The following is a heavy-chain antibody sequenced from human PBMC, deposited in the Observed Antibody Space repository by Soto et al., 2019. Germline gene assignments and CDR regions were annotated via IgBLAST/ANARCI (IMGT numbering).Heavy chain of an antibody. CDR1: GYTFTSYY. CDR3: ARVWYYYDSSGYYPFDY. D-gene: IGHD3-22*01. J-gene: IGHJ4*02. CDR2: INPSGGST. Sequence: QVQLVQSGAEVKKPGASVKVSCKASGYTFTSYYMHWVRQAPGQGLEWMGIINPSGGSTSYAQKFQGRVTMTRDTSTSTVYMELSSLRSEDTAVYYCARVWYYYDSSGYYPFDYWGQGTLVTVSS. V-gene: IGHV1-46*01.